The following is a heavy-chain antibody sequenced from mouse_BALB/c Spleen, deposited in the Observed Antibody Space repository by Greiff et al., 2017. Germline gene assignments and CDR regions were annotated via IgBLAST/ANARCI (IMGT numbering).Heavy chain of an antibody. D-gene: IGHD2-4*01. CDR2: INPSSGYT. V-gene: IGHV1-4*01. J-gene: IGHJ4*01. CDR1: GYTFTSYT. Sequence: QVQLQQSGAELARPGASVKMSCKASGYTFTSYTMHWVKQRPGQGLEWIGYINPSSGYTNYNQKFKDKATLTADKSSSTAYMQLSSLTSEDSAVYYCARGDYDYDKFAYWGQGTSVTVSS. CDR3: ARGDYDYDKFAY.